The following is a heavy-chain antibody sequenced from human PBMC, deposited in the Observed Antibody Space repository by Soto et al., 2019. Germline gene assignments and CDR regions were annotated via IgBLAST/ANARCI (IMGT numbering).Heavy chain of an antibody. J-gene: IGHJ4*02. CDR1: GYSFTTYW. V-gene: IGHV5-51*01. CDR3: ARQPDYNILTGYFYYFDY. CDR2: IYPGDSDT. D-gene: IGHD3-9*01. Sequence: ESLKISCKTSGYSFTTYWIVGLRQIPGKGLEWMAIIYPGDSDTRYSPSFQGQVTISVDESISTAYLQWSSLKASDTAMYFCARQPDYNILTGYFYYFDYWGQGTLVTVSS.